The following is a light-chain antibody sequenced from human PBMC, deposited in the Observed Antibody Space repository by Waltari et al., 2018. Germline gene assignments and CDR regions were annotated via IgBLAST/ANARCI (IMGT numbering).Light chain of an antibody. Sequence: QSVVTQPPSASGTPGQRVTISCSGSSANIGSNTVNCYQQLPGTTPKLLIYNNNKRPSGVPDRFSGSKSGTSASLAISGLQSEDEADYYCAAWDDSLPGLFVFGSGTKVTVL. CDR1: SANIGSNT. V-gene: IGLV1-44*01. CDR2: NNN. J-gene: IGLJ1*01. CDR3: AAWDDSLPGLFV.